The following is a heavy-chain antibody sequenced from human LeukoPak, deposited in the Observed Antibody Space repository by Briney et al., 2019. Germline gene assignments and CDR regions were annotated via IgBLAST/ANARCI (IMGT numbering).Heavy chain of an antibody. Sequence: GGSLRLSCAASEFTFSSYSMNWVRQAPGKGLEWVATMTRSSTIHYADSVKGRFTISRDNAKNSLYLQMNSLRDEDTAVYYCARGLDSSGYYWPFDYWGQGTLVTVSS. CDR2: MTRSSTI. J-gene: IGHJ4*02. D-gene: IGHD3-22*01. V-gene: IGHV3-69-1*02. CDR3: ARGLDSSGYYWPFDY. CDR1: EFTFSSYS.